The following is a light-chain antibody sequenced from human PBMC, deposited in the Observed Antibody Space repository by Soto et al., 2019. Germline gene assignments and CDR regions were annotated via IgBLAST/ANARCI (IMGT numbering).Light chain of an antibody. CDR2: DVS. Sequence: QSALTQPASVSGSPGQSITISCTGTSSDVGGYNYVSWYQQHPGKAPKLMIYDVSNRPSGVSNRFSGSKSGNTASLTISGGQAEDGADYYCSSYTSRSTYVVFGGGTKLTVL. CDR3: SSYTSRSTYVV. CDR1: SSDVGGYNY. J-gene: IGLJ2*01. V-gene: IGLV2-14*01.